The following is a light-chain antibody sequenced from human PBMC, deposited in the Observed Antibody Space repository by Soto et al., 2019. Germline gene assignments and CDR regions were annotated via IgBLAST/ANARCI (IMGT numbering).Light chain of an antibody. V-gene: IGKV1-5*03. CDR3: QQYNSSPLT. J-gene: IGKJ4*01. Sequence: DIQMTQSPSTLSASVEDRVTITCRASQSISSWLAWYQQKPGKAPTLLIYRASILESGVPSRFSGSGSGTEFTLTISSLQSDDFATYYYQQYNSSPLTFGGGTKVEIK. CDR1: QSISSW. CDR2: RAS.